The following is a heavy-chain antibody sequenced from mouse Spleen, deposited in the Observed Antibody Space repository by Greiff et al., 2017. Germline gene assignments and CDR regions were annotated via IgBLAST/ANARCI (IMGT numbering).Heavy chain of an antibody. Sequence: DVMLVESGGGLVKPGGSLKLSCAASGFTFSSYAMSWVRQTPEKRLEWVAAINSNGGSTYYPDTVKDRFTISRDNAKNTLYLQMSSLRSEDTALYYCARRQLGLQGFAYWGQGTLVTVSA. V-gene: IGHV5-6-2*01. CDR2: INSNGGST. CDR3: ARRQLGLQGFAY. J-gene: IGHJ3*01. CDR1: GFTFSSYA. D-gene: IGHD3-2*01.